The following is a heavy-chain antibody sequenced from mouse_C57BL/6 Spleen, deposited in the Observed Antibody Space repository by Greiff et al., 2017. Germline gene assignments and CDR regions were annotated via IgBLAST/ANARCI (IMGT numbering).Heavy chain of an antibody. D-gene: IGHD2-5*01. J-gene: IGHJ3*01. CDR1: GYTFTSYW. Sequence: QVQLKQPGAELVMPGASVKLSCKASGYTFTSYWMHWVKQRPGQGLEWIGEIDPSDSYTNYNQKFKGKSTLTVDKSSSTAYMQLSSLTSEDSAVYYCARSRSNYVWFAYGGQGTLVTVSA. V-gene: IGHV1-69*01. CDR3: ARSRSNYVWFAY. CDR2: IDPSDSYT.